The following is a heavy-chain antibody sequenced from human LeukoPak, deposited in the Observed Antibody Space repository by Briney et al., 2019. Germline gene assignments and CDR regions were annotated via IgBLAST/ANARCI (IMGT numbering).Heavy chain of an antibody. D-gene: IGHD3-16*01. V-gene: IGHV3-21*01. CDR3: ARDPPPLWGKQNAFDI. CDR2: ISSSSSYI. Sequence: GGSLRLSCAASGFTFSSYSMNWVRQAPGKGLEWVSSISSSSSYIYYADSVKGRFTISRDNAKYSLYLQMNSLRAEDTAVYYCARDPPPLWGKQNAFDIWGQGTMVNVSS. CDR1: GFTFSSYS. J-gene: IGHJ3*02.